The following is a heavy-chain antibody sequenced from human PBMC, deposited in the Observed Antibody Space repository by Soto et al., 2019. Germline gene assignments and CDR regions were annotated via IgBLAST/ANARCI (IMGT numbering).Heavy chain of an antibody. V-gene: IGHV3-30*18. Sequence: QVQLVESGGGVVQPGRSLRLSCAASGFTFSSYGMHWVRQAPGKGLEWVAVISYDGSNKYYADSVKGRFTISRDNSNNTLYLQMNSLSSEDTAVYYCAKDRGITIFGVVTYGMDVWGQGTTVTVSS. D-gene: IGHD3-3*01. CDR2: ISYDGSNK. J-gene: IGHJ6*02. CDR3: AKDRGITIFGVVTYGMDV. CDR1: GFTFSSYG.